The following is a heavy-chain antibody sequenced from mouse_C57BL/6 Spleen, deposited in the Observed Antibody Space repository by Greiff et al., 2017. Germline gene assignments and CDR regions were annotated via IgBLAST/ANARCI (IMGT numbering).Heavy chain of an antibody. CDR1: GFTFSDYG. D-gene: IGHD4-1*01. Sequence: EVKLMASGGGLVKPGGSLKLSCAASGFTFSDYGMHWVRQAPEKGLEWVAYISSGSSTIYYADTVKGRFTISRDNAKNTLFLQMTSLRSEDTAMDYCARGLTGTNAMDYWGQGTSVTVSS. J-gene: IGHJ4*01. CDR3: ARGLTGTNAMDY. CDR2: ISSGSSTI. V-gene: IGHV5-17*01.